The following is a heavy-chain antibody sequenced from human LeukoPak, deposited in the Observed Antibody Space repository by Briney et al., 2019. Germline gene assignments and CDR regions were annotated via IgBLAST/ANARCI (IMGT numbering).Heavy chain of an antibody. CDR3: AKDVSVSTSPDY. J-gene: IGHJ4*02. D-gene: IGHD2-8*01. Sequence: GGSLRLSCAGAGFTFSSYGMHWVRQAPGKGLEWVAVIWYDGSNKYYTDSVKGRFTISRDNSKNTLYLQMNSLRAEDTAVYYCAKDVSVSTSPDYWGLGTLVTVSS. V-gene: IGHV3-30*02. CDR2: IWYDGSNK. CDR1: GFTFSSYG.